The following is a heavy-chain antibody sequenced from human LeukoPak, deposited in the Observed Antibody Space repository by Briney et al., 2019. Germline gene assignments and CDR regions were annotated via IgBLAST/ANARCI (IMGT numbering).Heavy chain of an antibody. Sequence: ASVKVSCKASGGTFSSYAISWVRQAPGQRLEWMGGIIPIFGTANYAQKFQGRVTITADESTSTAYMELSSLRSEDTAVYYCATGVVVVPAATDMDVWGKGTTVTVSS. CDR2: IIPIFGTA. J-gene: IGHJ6*03. CDR3: ATGVVVVPAATDMDV. D-gene: IGHD2-2*01. CDR1: GGTFSSYA. V-gene: IGHV1-69*13.